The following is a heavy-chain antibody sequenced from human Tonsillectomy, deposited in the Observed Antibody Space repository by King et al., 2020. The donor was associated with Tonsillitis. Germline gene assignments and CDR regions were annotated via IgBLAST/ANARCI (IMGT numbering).Heavy chain of an antibody. V-gene: IGHV1-2*02. J-gene: IGHJ1*01. Sequence: QLVQSGAELRKPGASVTVSCRPSGDTFTGHFVHWVRQAPGQGLEWMGWINPNSGDTNYAQNFQGRVTLSGDVSSTTAYMGLSSLRPDDTAVYYCATNAIASDSSAYRDFRHWGQGTLAT. CDR3: ATNAIASDSSAYRDFRH. D-gene: IGHD3-22*01. CDR1: GDTFTGHF. CDR2: INPNSGDT.